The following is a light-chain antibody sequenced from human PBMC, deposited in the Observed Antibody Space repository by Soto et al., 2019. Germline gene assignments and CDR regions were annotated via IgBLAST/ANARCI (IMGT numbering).Light chain of an antibody. CDR2: DVI. J-gene: IGLJ3*02. CDR1: HSDVGGYNY. Sequence: QSALTQPASVSGSPGQSITMSCTGTHSDVGGYNYVSWYQQHPGKAPKLIIFDVIIRPSGVSNRFSGSKSDNTASLTLSGLQAEDEADYYCSSYTSSNTVVLFGGGTKVTVL. CDR3: SSYTSSNTVVL. V-gene: IGLV2-14*03.